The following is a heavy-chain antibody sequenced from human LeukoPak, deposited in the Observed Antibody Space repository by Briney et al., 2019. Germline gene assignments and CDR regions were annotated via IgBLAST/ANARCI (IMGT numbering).Heavy chain of an antibody. V-gene: IGHV1-2*02. CDR1: GYTFTGYY. J-gene: IGHJ4*02. CDR3: ARGPPPPTYYDILYVNSDFDY. D-gene: IGHD3-9*01. CDR2: INPNSGGT. Sequence: ASVKVSCKASGYTFTGYYMHWVRQAPGQGLEWMGWINPNSGGTSYAQKFQGRVTMTRDTSISTAYMELSRLRSDDTAVYYCARGPPPPTYYDILYVNSDFDYWGQGTLVTVSS.